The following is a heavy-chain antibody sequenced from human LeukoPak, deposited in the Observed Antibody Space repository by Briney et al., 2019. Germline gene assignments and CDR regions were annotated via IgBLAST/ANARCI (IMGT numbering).Heavy chain of an antibody. J-gene: IGHJ4*02. CDR1: GGSISSYY. V-gene: IGHV4-59*01. Sequence: SETLSLTCTVSGGSISSYYWSWIRQPPGKGLEWIGYIYYSGSTNYNPSLKSRVTISVDTSKNQFSLKLSSVTAADTAVYYCARGEYSSGWYGNWGQGTLVTVSS. CDR2: IYYSGST. D-gene: IGHD6-19*01. CDR3: ARGEYSSGWYGN.